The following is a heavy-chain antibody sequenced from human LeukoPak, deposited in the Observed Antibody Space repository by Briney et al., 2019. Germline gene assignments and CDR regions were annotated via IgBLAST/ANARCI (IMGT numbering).Heavy chain of an antibody. CDR2: INPSGGST. D-gene: IGHD3-9*01. CDR1: GYTFTSYY. J-gene: IGHJ6*02. Sequence: GASVKVSCKASGYTFTSYYMHWVRQAPGQGLEWMGIINPSGGSTSYAQKFQGRVTMTRDTSTSTVYMELSSLRSEDTAVYYCARAETGSRTNYYYGMDVWGQGTTVTVSS. V-gene: IGHV1-46*01. CDR3: ARAETGSRTNYYYGMDV.